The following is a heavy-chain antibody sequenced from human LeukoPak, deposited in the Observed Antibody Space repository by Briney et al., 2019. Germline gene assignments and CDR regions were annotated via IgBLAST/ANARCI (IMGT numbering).Heavy chain of an antibody. J-gene: IGHJ4*02. Sequence: GGSLRLSCAASEFTFSSYWMHWVRQAPGKGLVWVSRINSDGTTTTYADSVKGRFTISRDNAKNTLYLQMNSLGAEDTAVYYCTRGGVAYWGQGTLVTVSS. CDR1: EFTFSSYW. CDR2: INSDGTTT. V-gene: IGHV3-74*01. CDR3: TRGGVAY.